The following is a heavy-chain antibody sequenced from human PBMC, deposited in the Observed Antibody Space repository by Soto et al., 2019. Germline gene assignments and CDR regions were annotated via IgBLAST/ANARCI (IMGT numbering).Heavy chain of an antibody. Sequence: GASVKASSKASGFPLTSYGSSWVRQAPGQGLEWMGWISAYNGNTNYAQKLQGRVTMTTDTSTSTAYMELRSLRSDDTAVYYCARLLRYYDXSGYPPDYYYYGMDVWGQGTTVTVSS. V-gene: IGHV1-18*01. CDR3: ARLLRYYDXSGYPPDYYYYGMDV. J-gene: IGHJ6*02. CDR1: GFPLTSYG. D-gene: IGHD3-22*01. CDR2: ISAYNGNT.